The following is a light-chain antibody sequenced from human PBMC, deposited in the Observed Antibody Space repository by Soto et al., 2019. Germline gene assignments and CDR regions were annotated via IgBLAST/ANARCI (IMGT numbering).Light chain of an antibody. Sequence: DIQMTQSPSSLSASVGDRVTITCRASQGISNYLAWYQQKPGKVPKLLIYSESALQSGVPSRFSGSGSGTDFTLTISSLEPEYVATYYCQHYNNSPYTLGQGTKLEIK. CDR2: SES. V-gene: IGKV1-27*01. CDR3: QHYNNSPYT. J-gene: IGKJ2*01. CDR1: QGISNY.